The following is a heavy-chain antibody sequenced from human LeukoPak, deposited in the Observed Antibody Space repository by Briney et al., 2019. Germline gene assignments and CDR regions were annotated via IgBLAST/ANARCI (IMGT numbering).Heavy chain of an antibody. CDR2: IDWDDDK. J-gene: IGHJ6*02. V-gene: IGHV2-70*01. Sequence: SGPTLVNPTQTLTLTCTFSGFSLSTSGMCVSWIRQPPGKALEWLALIDWDDDKYYSTSLKTRLTISKDTSKNQVVLTMTNMDPVDTATYYCARMNTSYYYYYGMDVWGQGTTVTVSS. D-gene: IGHD2-2*02. CDR1: GFSLSTSGMC. CDR3: ARMNTSYYYYYGMDV.